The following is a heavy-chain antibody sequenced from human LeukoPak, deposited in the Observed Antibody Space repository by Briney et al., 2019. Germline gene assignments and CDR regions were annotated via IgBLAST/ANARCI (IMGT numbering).Heavy chain of an antibody. CDR2: IYYSGST. D-gene: IGHD6-13*01. CDR3: ARLSSWYSSFDY. V-gene: IGHV4-39*01. J-gene: IGHJ4*02. Sequence: SETLSLTCTVSGGSISSSSYYWGWIRQPPGKGLEWIGSIYYSGSTYYNPSLKSQVTISVDTSKNQFSLKLSSVTAADTAVYYCARLSSWYSSFDYWGQGTLVTVSS. CDR1: GGSISSSSYY.